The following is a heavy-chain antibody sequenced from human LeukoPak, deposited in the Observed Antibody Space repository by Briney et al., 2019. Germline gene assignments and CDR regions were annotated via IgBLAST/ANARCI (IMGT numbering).Heavy chain of an antibody. V-gene: IGHV4-34*01. CDR3: ARGHPGSGWYVDF. CDR1: GGSFSGYY. Sequence: NPSETLSLTCAVYGGSFSGYYWSWIRQPPGEGLEWIGEINHSGSTNYNPSLKSRVTISVDTSKNQFSLKLSSVTAADTAVYYCARGHPGSGWYVDFWGQGTLVTVSS. CDR2: INHSGST. D-gene: IGHD6-19*01. J-gene: IGHJ4*02.